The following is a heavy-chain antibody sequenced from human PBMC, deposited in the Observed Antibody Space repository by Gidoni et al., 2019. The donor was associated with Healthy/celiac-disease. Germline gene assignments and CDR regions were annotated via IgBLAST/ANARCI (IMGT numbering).Heavy chain of an antibody. V-gene: IGHV3-30*18. CDR2: ISYDGSNK. CDR1: GFPFSRYG. Sequence: QVQLVESGGGVVQPGRSLRPSCAAAGFPFSRYGMHWVRQAPGKGLEWVAVISYDGSNKYYADSVKGRFTISRDNSKNTLYLQMNSLRAEDTAVYYCAKAGGSGSYYNYYYYYGMDVWGQGTTVTVSS. D-gene: IGHD3-10*01. J-gene: IGHJ6*02. CDR3: AKAGGSGSYYNYYYYYGMDV.